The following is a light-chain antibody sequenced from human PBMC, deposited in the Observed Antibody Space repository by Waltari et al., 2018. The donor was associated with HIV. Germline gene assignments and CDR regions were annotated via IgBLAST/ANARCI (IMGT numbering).Light chain of an antibody. CDR3: AAWDDSLNGVV. Sequence: QSVLTQPPSASGTPGQRVTISCSGSSSTIGRNTVSWYRQLPGTAPKLRMYNNNQRPSGVPDRFSGSKSGTSASLAISGLQSEDEANYYCAAWDDSLNGVVFGGGTKLTVL. V-gene: IGLV1-44*01. J-gene: IGLJ2*01. CDR1: SSTIGRNT. CDR2: NNN.